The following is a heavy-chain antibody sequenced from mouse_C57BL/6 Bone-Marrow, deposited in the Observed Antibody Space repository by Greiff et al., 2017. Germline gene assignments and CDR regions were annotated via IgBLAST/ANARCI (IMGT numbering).Heavy chain of an antibody. CDR1: GFSLTSYG. V-gene: IGHV2-3*01. Sequence: QVQLQEPGPGLVAPSQSLSISCTVSGFSLTSYGVSWVRQPPGQGLEWLGVIWGAGSTNYYSPLISRLSTCKDNSNSQVFLKLNRLHTDDTATYYGGKVTAVVEGLAYWGQGTLVTVSA. J-gene: IGHJ3*01. D-gene: IGHD1-1*01. CDR3: GKVTAVVEGLAY. CDR2: IWGAGST.